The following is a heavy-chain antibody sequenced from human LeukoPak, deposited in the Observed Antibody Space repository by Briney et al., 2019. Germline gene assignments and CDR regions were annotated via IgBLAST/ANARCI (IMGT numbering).Heavy chain of an antibody. V-gene: IGHV6-1*01. D-gene: IGHD6-19*01. CDR2: TYYRSKWFY. CDR1: GDSVSSNTAT. J-gene: IGHJ4*02. CDR3: ARDTVAGNYFGY. Sequence: SQTLSLTCAISGDSVSSNTATWNWVRQSPSGGLEWLGRTYYRSKWFYEYALSVKSRITTNPDTSKNQFSLQLNSVTPEDTAVYYCARDTVAGNYFGYWGQGTLVTVSS.